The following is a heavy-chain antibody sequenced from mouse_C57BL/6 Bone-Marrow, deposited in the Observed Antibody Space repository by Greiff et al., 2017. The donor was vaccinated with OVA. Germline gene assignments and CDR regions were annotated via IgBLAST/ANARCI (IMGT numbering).Heavy chain of an antibody. J-gene: IGHJ3*01. CDR3: ARGNYYGNYVSWFAY. CDR1: GFSLTSYG. Sequence: QVQLQQSGPGLVQPSQSLSITCTVSGFSLTSYGVHWVRQSPGKGLEWLGVIWSGGSTDYNAAFISRLSISKDNSKSQVFFKMNSLQADDTAIYYCARGNYYGNYVSWFAYWGQGTLVTVSA. D-gene: IGHD2-1*01. CDR2: IWSGGST. V-gene: IGHV2-2*01.